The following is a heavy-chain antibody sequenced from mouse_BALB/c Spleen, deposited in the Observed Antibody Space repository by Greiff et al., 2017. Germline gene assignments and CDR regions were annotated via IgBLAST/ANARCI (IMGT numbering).Heavy chain of an antibody. J-gene: IGHJ4*01. Sequence: QVQLKQSGPGLVAPSQSLSITCTVSGFSLTSYGVHWVRQPPGKGLEWLGVIWAGGSTNYNSALMSRLSISKDNSKSQVFLKMNSLQTDDTAKYYCARSSYYGNYVGAMDYWGQGTSVTVSS. V-gene: IGHV2-9*02. CDR2: IWAGGST. D-gene: IGHD2-1*01. CDR3: ARSSYYGNYVGAMDY. CDR1: GFSLTSYG.